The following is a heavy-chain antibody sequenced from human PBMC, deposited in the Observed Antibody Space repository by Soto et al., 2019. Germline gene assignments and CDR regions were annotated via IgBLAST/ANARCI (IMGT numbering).Heavy chain of an antibody. CDR2: ISWDGRRT. J-gene: IGHJ5*01. Sequence: CHRLSVATAESKFHDYSSHCNRQTPGKCLEWVCLISWDGRRTNYADSVRGRFTISRDSSKNSLYLQMNSLRSEDAALYYCTQEQSGDYLNWLDCWGHGTLVTVSS. CDR3: TQEQSGDYLNWLDC. V-gene: IGHV3-43*01. D-gene: IGHD4-17*01. CDR1: ESKFHDYS.